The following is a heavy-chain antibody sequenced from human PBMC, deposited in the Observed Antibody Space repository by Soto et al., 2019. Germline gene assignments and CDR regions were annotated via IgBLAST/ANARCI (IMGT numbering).Heavy chain of an antibody. V-gene: IGHV4-34*01. D-gene: IGHD6-19*01. Sequence: SETLSLTCAVYGGSFGGYYWRWIRQPPGKGLEWIGEINHSGSTNYNPSLKSRVTISVDTSKNQFSLKLSSVTAADTAVYYCAPPVRGVGSGLWGQGTLVTVSS. CDR2: INHSGST. CDR3: APPVRGVGSGL. CDR1: GGSFGGYY. J-gene: IGHJ4*02.